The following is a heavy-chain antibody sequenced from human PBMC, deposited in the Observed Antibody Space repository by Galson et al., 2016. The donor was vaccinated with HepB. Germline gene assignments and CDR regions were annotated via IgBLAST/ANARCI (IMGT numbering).Heavy chain of an antibody. V-gene: IGHV3-21*01. CDR1: GFTFSTYT. CDR2: ISSNINYI. CDR3: AREAFWSGHPLDS. J-gene: IGHJ4*02. D-gene: IGHD3-3*01. Sequence: SLRLSCAASGFTFSTYTMNWVRQAPGKGLEWVSFISSNINYIYYADSVKGRFTISRDNAKNSLYLQMNSLRAEDTALYYCAREAFWSGHPLDSWGQGTLVTVSS.